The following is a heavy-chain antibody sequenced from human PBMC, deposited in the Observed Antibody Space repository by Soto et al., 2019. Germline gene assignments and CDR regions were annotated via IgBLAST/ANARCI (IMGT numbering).Heavy chain of an antibody. J-gene: IGHJ5*02. V-gene: IGHV3-33*01. D-gene: IGHD3-16*01. CDR1: GFTFSSYG. CDR3: ARGAGAYNWFDP. Sequence: GGSLRLSCAASGFTFSSYGMHWVRQAPGKGLEWVAVIWYDGSNKYHADSVKGRFTISRDNSKNTLYLQMNSLRAEDTAVYYCARGAGAYNWFDPWGQGTLVTVSS. CDR2: IWYDGSNK.